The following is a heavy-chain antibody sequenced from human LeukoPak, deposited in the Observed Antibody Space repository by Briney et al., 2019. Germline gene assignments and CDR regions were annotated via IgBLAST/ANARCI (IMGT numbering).Heavy chain of an antibody. Sequence: GGSLRLSCAASGFTFNTYWMSWVRQAPGKGLEWVANIKQDGSEKNYMDSVKGRFTISRDNAKNSLYLQMNSLRAEDTAVYYCAREPRGYSYGYVPDTAFDIWGQGTMVTVSS. CDR3: AREPRGYSYGYVPDTAFDI. V-gene: IGHV3-7*01. D-gene: IGHD5-18*01. CDR2: IKQDGSEK. J-gene: IGHJ3*02. CDR1: GFTFNTYW.